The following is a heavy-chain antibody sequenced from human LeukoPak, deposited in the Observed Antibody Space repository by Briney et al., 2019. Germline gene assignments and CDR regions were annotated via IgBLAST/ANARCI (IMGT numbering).Heavy chain of an antibody. V-gene: IGHV1-2*06. J-gene: IGHJ4*02. D-gene: IGHD3-3*01. CDR2: INPNSGGT. CDR1: GYTFTSYG. Sequence: ASVKVSCKASGYTFTSYGISWVRQAPGQGLEWMGRINPNSGGTNYAQKFQGRVTMTRDTSISTAYMELSRLRSDDTAVYYCAREMGSITIFGVVIIFGYWGQGTLVTVSS. CDR3: AREMGSITIFGVVIIFGY.